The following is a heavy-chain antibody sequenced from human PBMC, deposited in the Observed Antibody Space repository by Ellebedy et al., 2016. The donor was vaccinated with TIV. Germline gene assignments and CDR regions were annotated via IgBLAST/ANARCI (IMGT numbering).Heavy chain of an antibody. CDR1: GFSLSNYW. Sequence: GESLKISCAASGFSLSNYWMSWVRQAPGKGLEWVANIKQDGSVKYYVDSVKGRFTISRDNAKNSLYLQMNSLRAEDTAVYYCVRQVVGTTSFDHWGQGTLVTVSS. CDR3: VRQVVGTTSFDH. D-gene: IGHD1-26*01. J-gene: IGHJ4*02. CDR2: IKQDGSVK. V-gene: IGHV3-7*03.